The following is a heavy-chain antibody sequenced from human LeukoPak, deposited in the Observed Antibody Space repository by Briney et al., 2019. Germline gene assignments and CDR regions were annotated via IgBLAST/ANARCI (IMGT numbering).Heavy chain of an antibody. CDR1: GFTFSSHW. D-gene: IGHD3-16*01. Sequence: PGGSLRLSCAASGFTFSSHWMRWVRQAPGKGPEWVASIKQDGSERKYVDSVRGRSTISRDNAKTSLYLQMNSLRAEDTAVYYCARVQSSAMDVWGQGTTVTVSS. CDR2: IKQDGSER. J-gene: IGHJ6*02. V-gene: IGHV3-7*01. CDR3: ARVQSSAMDV.